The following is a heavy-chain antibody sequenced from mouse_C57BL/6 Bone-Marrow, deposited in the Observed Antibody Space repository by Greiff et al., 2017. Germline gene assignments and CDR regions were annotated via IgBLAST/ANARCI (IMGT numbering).Heavy chain of an antibody. V-gene: IGHV5-4*03. J-gene: IGHJ3*01. CDR2: ISDGGSYT. CDR3: ARPYCYGSAWFAY. Sequence: EVMLVESGGGLVKPGGSLKLSCAASGFTFSSYAMSWVRQTPEKRLEWVATISDGGSYTYYPDNVKGRFTISRDNAKNNLYLQMSHLKSEDTAMYYCARPYCYGSAWFAYWGQGTLVTVSA. CDR1: GFTFSSYA. D-gene: IGHD1-1*01.